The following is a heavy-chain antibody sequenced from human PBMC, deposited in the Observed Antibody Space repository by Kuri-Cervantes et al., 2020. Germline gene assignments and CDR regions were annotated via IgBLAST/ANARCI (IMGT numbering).Heavy chain of an antibody. Sequence: ASVKVSCKASGYTFTGFHMHWVRQAPGQGLEWMGWINPNSGGTNSAEKFQGWVTMTRDTSISTACMELSRLRSDDTALYFCARSDPNWGSPLLFDYWGQGTLVTVSS. CDR2: INPNSGGT. CDR1: GYTFTGFH. V-gene: IGHV1-2*04. D-gene: IGHD7-27*01. J-gene: IGHJ4*02. CDR3: ARSDPNWGSPLLFDY.